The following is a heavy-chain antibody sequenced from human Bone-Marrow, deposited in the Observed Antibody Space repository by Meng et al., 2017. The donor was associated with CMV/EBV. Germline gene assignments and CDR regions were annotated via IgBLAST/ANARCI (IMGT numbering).Heavy chain of an antibody. CDR3: AREDSSGYSYYFDY. D-gene: IGHD3-22*01. V-gene: IGHV1-69*08. CDR1: GGTFSSYT. J-gene: IGHJ4*02. Sequence: VPLVQSWAEVKKPGSSVKVSCKASGGTFSSYTISWVRQVPGQGLEWMGRIIPILGIANYAQKFQGKVTITADKSTSTAYMELSSLRSEDTAVYYCAREDSSGYSYYFDYWGQGTLVTVSS. CDR2: IIPILGIA.